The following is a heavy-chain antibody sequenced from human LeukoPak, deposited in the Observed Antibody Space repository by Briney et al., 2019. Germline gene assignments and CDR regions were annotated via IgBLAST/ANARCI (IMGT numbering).Heavy chain of an antibody. Sequence: GGSLRLSCAASGFTFSSYAMHWVRQAPGKGLEWVAVISYDGSNKYYADSVKGRFTISRDNSKNTPYLQMNSLRAEDTAVYYCARELVVPAAPYYYGMDVWGKGTTVTVSS. D-gene: IGHD2-2*01. CDR3: ARELVVPAAPYYYGMDV. CDR2: ISYDGSNK. CDR1: GFTFSSYA. V-gene: IGHV3-30*04. J-gene: IGHJ6*04.